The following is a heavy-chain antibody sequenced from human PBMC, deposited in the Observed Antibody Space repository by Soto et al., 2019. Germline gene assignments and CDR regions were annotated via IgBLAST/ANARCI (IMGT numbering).Heavy chain of an antibody. CDR3: ARDWGYCSGGTCHYGMDV. V-gene: IGHV3-48*02. CDR1: GFTFGSYR. Sequence: EVQLVESGGGLVQPGGSLRLSCAASGFTFGSYRMNWVRQAPGKGLEWISYISSTSSTMYYADSVKGRFTISRDNAKNSLYLPMNTLRDEDTAMYYCARDWGYCSGGTCHYGMDVWGQGTTVTVSS. CDR2: ISSTSSTM. D-gene: IGHD2-15*01. J-gene: IGHJ6*02.